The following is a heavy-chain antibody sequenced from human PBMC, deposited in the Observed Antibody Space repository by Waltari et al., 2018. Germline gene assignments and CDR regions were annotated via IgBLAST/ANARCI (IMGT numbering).Heavy chain of an antibody. CDR3: ATDLAGSGWYDY. CDR1: GYPLTELS. Sequence: QVQLVQSGAEVKNPGGSVKVSCKASGYPLTELSMHWGRPAPGKGLEWMGGFDPEDGETIYAQKFQGRVTMTEDTSTDTAYMELSSLRSEDTAVYYCATDLAGSGWYDYWGQGTLVTVSS. J-gene: IGHJ4*02. D-gene: IGHD6-19*01. V-gene: IGHV1-24*01. CDR2: FDPEDGET.